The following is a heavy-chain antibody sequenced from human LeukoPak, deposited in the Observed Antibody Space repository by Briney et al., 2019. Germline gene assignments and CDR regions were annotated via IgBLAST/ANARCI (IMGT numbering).Heavy chain of an antibody. CDR2: INLNSGDT. J-gene: IGHJ4*02. Sequence: GASVKLSCKASGYTFTSYDINWVRQATGQGLEWMGWINLNSGDTGYAQNFQGRLTMTRDTSINTAYMELSTLRSEDTAFYYCARVTGSIEFWAQGTLVTVSS. CDR3: ARVTGSIEF. V-gene: IGHV1-8*01. D-gene: IGHD1-26*01. CDR1: GYTFTSYD.